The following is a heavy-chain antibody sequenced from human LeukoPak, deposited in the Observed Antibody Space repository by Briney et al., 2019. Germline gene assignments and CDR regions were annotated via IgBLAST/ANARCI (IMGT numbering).Heavy chain of an antibody. CDR2: IRSKVYGETT. V-gene: IGHV3-49*04. Sequence: GGSLRLSCTASGFTFGDYAMSWARQAPGQGLEWLGFIRSKVYGETTEYAASVKGRFTVSRDDSNSLAYLQMNSLQTEDTAVYYCTRLVPYLDYWGQGTLVTVSS. D-gene: IGHD2-2*01. CDR3: TRLVPYLDY. J-gene: IGHJ4*02. CDR1: GFTFGDYA.